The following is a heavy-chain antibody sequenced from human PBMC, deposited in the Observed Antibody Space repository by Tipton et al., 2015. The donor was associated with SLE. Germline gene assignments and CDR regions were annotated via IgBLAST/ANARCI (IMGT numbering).Heavy chain of an antibody. J-gene: IGHJ4*02. CDR1: GGSITSYY. CDR2: ISNSGAT. V-gene: IGHV4-59*01. Sequence: TLSLTCTVAGGSITSYYWSWIRQPPGKGLEWIGFISNSGATNYNPFLRSRVTISVETSKKRFSLTVRSVTAADTAVYYCARERLGIDYWGQGTLVTVSS. CDR3: ARERLGIDY. D-gene: IGHD7-27*01.